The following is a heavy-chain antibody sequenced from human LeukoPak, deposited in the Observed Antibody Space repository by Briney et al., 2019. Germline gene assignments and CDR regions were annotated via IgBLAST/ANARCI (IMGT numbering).Heavy chain of an antibody. J-gene: IGHJ4*02. D-gene: IGHD3-3*01. Sequence: PGGSLRLSCAASGFTFSNAWMSWVRQAPGKGLEWVAVISYDGSNKYYADSVKGRFTISRDNSKNTLYLQMNSLRAEDTAVYYCAKEREDHYDFWSGYYGPGEIDYWGQGTLVTVSS. V-gene: IGHV3-30*18. CDR3: AKEREDHYDFWSGYYGPGEIDY. CDR2: ISYDGSNK. CDR1: GFTFSNAW.